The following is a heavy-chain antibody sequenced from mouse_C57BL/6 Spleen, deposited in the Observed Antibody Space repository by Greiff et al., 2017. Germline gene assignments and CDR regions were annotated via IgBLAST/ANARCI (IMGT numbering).Heavy chain of an antibody. J-gene: IGHJ2*01. CDR3: ARRSDGYYLFDY. D-gene: IGHD2-3*01. Sequence: VQVVESGAELVKPGASVKMSCKASGYTFTTYPIEWMKQNHGKSLEWIGNFHPYNDDTKYNEKFKGKATLTVEKSSSTVYLELSRLTSDDSAVYYCARRSDGYYLFDYWGQGTTLTVSS. V-gene: IGHV1-47*01. CDR2: FHPYNDDT. CDR1: GYTFTTYP.